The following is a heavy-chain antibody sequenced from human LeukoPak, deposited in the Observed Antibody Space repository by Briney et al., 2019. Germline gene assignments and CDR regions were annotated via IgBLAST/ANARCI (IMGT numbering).Heavy chain of an antibody. Sequence: GGSLRLSCAASGFTFSSYSMNWVRQAPGKGLEWVSYISGGGSVTYHADSVKGRFTISRDNAKNSLSLQMNSLKVEDTAVYYCARGALADWGQGTQVTVSS. CDR2: ISGGGSVT. CDR3: ARGALAD. V-gene: IGHV3-48*04. J-gene: IGHJ4*02. CDR1: GFTFSSYS.